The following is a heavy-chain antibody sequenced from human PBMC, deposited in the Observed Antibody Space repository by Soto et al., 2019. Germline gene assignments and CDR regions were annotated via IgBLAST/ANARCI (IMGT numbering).Heavy chain of an antibody. CDR1: GYTFTSYG. D-gene: IGHD5-12*01. V-gene: IGHV1-18*01. CDR3: ARGLKSRLHIVATIGY. CDR2: ISAYNGNT. Sequence: GASVKVSCKASGYTFTSYGISWVRQAPGQGLEWMGWISAYNGNTNYAQKLQGRVTITTDTSTSTAYMELRSLRSEDTAVYYCARGLKSRLHIVATIGYWGQGTLVTVSS. J-gene: IGHJ4*02.